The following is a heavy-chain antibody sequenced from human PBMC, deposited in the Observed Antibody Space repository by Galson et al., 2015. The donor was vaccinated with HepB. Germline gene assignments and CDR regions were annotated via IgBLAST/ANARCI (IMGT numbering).Heavy chain of an antibody. CDR2: ISAYNGNT. J-gene: IGHJ3*02. CDR1: GYTFTSYG. CDR3: ARDRDYDFWSGYYTPDI. Sequence: SVKVSCKASGYTFTSYGISWVQQAPGQGLEWMGWISAYNGNTNYAQKLQGRVTMTTDTSTSTAYMELRSLRSDDTAVYYCARDRDYDFWSGYYTPDIWGQGTMVSVSS. D-gene: IGHD3-3*01. V-gene: IGHV1-18*01.